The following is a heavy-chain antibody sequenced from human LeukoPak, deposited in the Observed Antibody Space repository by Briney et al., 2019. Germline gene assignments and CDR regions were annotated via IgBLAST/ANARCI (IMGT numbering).Heavy chain of an antibody. CDR2: ISHDGSKK. Sequence: PGGSLRLSCAASGFTFSSYGMHWVRQAPGKGLEWVADISHDGSKKYYADSVKGRFTISRDNSKNTLYLQMNSLRDEDTAVYYCAKDPYSGSFEYFQHWGQGTLVTVSS. CDR3: AKDPYSGSFEYFQH. CDR1: GFTFSSYG. D-gene: IGHD1-26*01. J-gene: IGHJ1*01. V-gene: IGHV3-30*18.